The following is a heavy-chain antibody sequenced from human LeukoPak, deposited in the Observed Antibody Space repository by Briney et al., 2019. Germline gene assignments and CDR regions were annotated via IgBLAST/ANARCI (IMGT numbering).Heavy chain of an antibody. Sequence: GGSLRLSCAASGFTVSSNYMSWVRQAPGKGLEWVSVIYSGGSTYYADSVKGRFTISRDNSKNTLYLQMNSLRAEDTAVYYCARDNPSAAGIDYWGQGTLVTVSS. CDR1: GFTVSSNY. V-gene: IGHV3-66*01. CDR3: ARDNPSAAGIDY. J-gene: IGHJ4*02. D-gene: IGHD6-13*01. CDR2: IYSGGST.